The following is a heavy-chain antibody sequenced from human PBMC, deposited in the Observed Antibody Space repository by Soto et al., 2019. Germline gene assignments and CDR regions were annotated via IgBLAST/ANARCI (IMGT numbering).Heavy chain of an antibody. CDR3: ARGAEMATTAGGYYYYGMDV. Sequence: GGSLRLSCAASGFTFSSYGMHWFRQAPGKGLEWVAVIWYDGSNKYYADSVKGRFTISRDNSKNTLYLQMNSLRAEDTAVYYCARGAEMATTAGGYYYYGMDVWGQGTTVTVSS. CDR2: IWYDGSNK. CDR1: GFTFSSYG. J-gene: IGHJ6*02. V-gene: IGHV3-33*01. D-gene: IGHD5-12*01.